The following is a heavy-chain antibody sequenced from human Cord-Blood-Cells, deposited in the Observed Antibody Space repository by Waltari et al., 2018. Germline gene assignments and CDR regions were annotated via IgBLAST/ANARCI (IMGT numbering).Heavy chain of an antibody. CDR3: AKVPYSSSWYYFDY. Sequence: QVQLVESGGGVVQPGRSLRLSCAASGFTFSSYGMHWVRQAPGKGLEWVAVISYDGSNKYYADSVKGRFTISRDNSKNTLYLQMNSLRAEDTAVYYCAKVPYSSSWYYFDYWGQGTLVTVSS. CDR1: GFTFSSYG. D-gene: IGHD6-13*01. J-gene: IGHJ4*02. CDR2: ISYDGSNK. V-gene: IGHV3-30*18.